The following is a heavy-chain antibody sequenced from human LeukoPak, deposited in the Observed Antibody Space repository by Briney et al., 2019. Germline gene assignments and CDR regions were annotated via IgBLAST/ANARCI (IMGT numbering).Heavy chain of an antibody. V-gene: IGHV1-18*01. D-gene: IGHD3-22*01. J-gene: IGHJ4*02. CDR2: ISAYNGNT. Sequence: ASVKVSCKASGYTFTSYGISWVRQAPGQGLEWMGWISAYNGNTNYAQKLQGRVTITTDESTSTAYMELSSLRSEDTAVYYCAREEYYYDSSGYYVGVDYWGQGTLVTVSS. CDR1: GYTFTSYG. CDR3: AREEYYYDSSGYYVGVDY.